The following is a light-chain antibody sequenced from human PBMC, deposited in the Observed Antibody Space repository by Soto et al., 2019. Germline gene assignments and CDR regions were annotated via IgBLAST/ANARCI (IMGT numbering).Light chain of an antibody. Sequence: QSVLTQPASVSGSPGQSIAISCTGTSSDVGGYNYVSWYQQHPGKAPKLMIYEVSNRPSGVSNRFSGSKSDNTASLTISGLQAEDEAAYYCYSYTSSSTWVFGGGTKLTVL. V-gene: IGLV2-14*01. CDR2: EVS. CDR1: SSDVGGYNY. CDR3: YSYTSSSTWV. J-gene: IGLJ3*02.